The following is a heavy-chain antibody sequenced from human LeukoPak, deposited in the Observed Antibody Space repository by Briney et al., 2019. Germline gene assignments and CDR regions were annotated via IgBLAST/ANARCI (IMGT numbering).Heavy chain of an antibody. V-gene: IGHV4-38-2*02. CDR3: GRENIAEFADY. CDR1: GYSISSGYY. D-gene: IGHD6-13*01. Sequence: SETLSLTCTVSGYSISSGYYWGWIRQPPGKGLEWIANIYHSGSTYYSPSLKSRVTISVDTSKNKFSLNLSSLTAADTAVYYGGRENIAEFADYWGQGTLVTVSS. CDR2: IYHSGST. J-gene: IGHJ4*02.